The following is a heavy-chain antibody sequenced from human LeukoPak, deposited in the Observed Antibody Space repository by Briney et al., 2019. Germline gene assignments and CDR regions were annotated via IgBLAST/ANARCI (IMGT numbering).Heavy chain of an antibody. V-gene: IGHV3-74*01. CDR1: GFTFSRYW. Sequence: GSLRLSCADSGFTFSRYWIHWVRQAPGKGLEWVSRINPDGSTTTYADSVKGRCTISRDNVKNTVYLQMNSLRAEDTAVYYCARVLSGSWDWFDPWGQGTLVTVSS. D-gene: IGHD3-22*01. CDR2: INPDGSTT. J-gene: IGHJ5*02. CDR3: ARVLSGSWDWFDP.